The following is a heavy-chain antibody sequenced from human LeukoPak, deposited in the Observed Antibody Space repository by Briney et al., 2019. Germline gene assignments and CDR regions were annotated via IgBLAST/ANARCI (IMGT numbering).Heavy chain of an antibody. Sequence: PGGSLRLSCAASGFTFSGYAMSWVRQAPGKGLEWVSAISGSGGSTYYADSVKGRFTISRDNSKNTLYLQMNSLRAEDTAVYYCAKDFPSWYYDFWSDYYLDPWGQGTLVTVSS. V-gene: IGHV3-23*01. CDR2: ISGSGGST. CDR1: GFTFSGYA. D-gene: IGHD3-3*01. CDR3: AKDFPSWYYDFWSDYYLDP. J-gene: IGHJ5*02.